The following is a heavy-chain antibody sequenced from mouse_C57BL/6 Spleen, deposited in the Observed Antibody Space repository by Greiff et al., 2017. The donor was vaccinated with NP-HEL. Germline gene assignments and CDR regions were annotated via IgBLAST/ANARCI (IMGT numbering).Heavy chain of an antibody. CDR3: ARSGSSHWYFDV. Sequence: LVRPGSSVKLSCKASGYTFTSYWMHWVKQRPIQGLEWIGNLSPSDSETHYNQKFKDKATLTVDKSSSTAYMQLSSLTSEDSAVYYCARSGSSHWYFDVWGTGTTVTVSS. CDR1: GYTFTSYW. V-gene: IGHV1-52*01. CDR2: LSPSDSET. J-gene: IGHJ1*03. D-gene: IGHD1-1*01.